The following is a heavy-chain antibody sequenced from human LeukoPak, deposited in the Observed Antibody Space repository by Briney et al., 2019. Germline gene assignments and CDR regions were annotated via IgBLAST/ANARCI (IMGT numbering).Heavy chain of an antibody. J-gene: IGHJ5*01. D-gene: IGHD3-3*01. Sequence: SSVKVSCKASGGTFSSYTISWVRQAPGQGLEWMGRIIPILGIANYAQMFQGRVTITADKSTSTAYMELSSLRSEDTAVYYCAGSFGVAPPNFDPWGQGTLVTVSS. CDR3: AGSFGVAPPNFDP. CDR2: IIPILGIA. V-gene: IGHV1-69*02. CDR1: GGTFSSYT.